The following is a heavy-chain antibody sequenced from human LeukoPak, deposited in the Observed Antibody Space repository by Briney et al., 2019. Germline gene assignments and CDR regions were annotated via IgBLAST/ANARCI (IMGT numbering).Heavy chain of an antibody. Sequence: PGGSLRLSCAASGSSFSGYAMYWVRQAPGKGLEWVAKIWYDGSNKYYADSVKGRFTISRDNSKNTLYLQMNSLRAEDTAVYSCARDGLHGSGSYNNYLDPWGQGTLVAVSS. CDR2: IWYDGSNK. CDR1: GSSFSGYA. V-gene: IGHV3-30*04. J-gene: IGHJ5*02. D-gene: IGHD3-10*01. CDR3: ARDGLHGSGSYNNYLDP.